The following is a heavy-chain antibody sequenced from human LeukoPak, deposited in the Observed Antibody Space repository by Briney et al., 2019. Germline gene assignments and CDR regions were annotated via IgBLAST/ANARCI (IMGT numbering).Heavy chain of an antibody. J-gene: IGHJ4*02. Sequence: ASVKVSCKASGYTFTSSDTNWGRQATGQGLEWMGWMNPNSGNTGYAQKFQGRVTMTRNTFIRTAYMELSSLRSEDTAVYYCARCVSLDSSSCVFDYWGQGTLVTVSS. V-gene: IGHV1-8*01. D-gene: IGHD6-13*01. CDR2: MNPNSGNT. CDR3: ARCVSLDSSSCVFDY. CDR1: GYTFTSSD.